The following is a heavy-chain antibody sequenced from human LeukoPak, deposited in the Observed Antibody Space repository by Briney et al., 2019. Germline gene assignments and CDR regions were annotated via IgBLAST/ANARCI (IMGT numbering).Heavy chain of an antibody. D-gene: IGHD6-19*01. CDR3: ARDPSDIAVARYYFDY. Sequence: GGSLRLSCAASGFTFSSYSMNRVRQAPGKGLEWVSYISSSSSTIYYADSVKGRFTISRDNAKNSLYLQMNSLRDEDTAVYYCARDPSDIAVARYYFDYWGQGTLVTVSS. V-gene: IGHV3-48*02. CDR2: ISSSSSTI. J-gene: IGHJ4*02. CDR1: GFTFSSYS.